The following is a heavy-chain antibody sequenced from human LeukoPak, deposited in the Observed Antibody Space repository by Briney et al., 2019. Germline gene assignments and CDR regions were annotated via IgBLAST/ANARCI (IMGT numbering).Heavy chain of an antibody. Sequence: GASVKVSCKASGYTFTGYYMHWVRQAPGQGLEWMGWISAYNGNTNYAQKLQGRVTMTTDTSTSTAYMELRSLRSDDTAVYYCARDLGVVITPPIYYYYGMDVWGQGTTVTVSS. CDR1: GYTFTGYY. CDR3: ARDLGVVITPPIYYYYGMDV. D-gene: IGHD3-22*01. J-gene: IGHJ6*02. CDR2: ISAYNGNT. V-gene: IGHV1-18*04.